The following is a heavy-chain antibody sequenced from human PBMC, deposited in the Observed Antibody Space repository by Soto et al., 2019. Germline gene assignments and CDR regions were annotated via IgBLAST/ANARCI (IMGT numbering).Heavy chain of an antibody. Sequence: SETLSLTCAVYGGSFSGYYWSWIRQPPGKGLEWIGEISHSGSTNYNPSLKSRVTISVDTSKNQFSLKLSSVTAADTAVYYCARGLRFGGYSYGSYYYYGMDVWGQGTTVTVSS. D-gene: IGHD5-18*01. CDR1: GGSFSGYY. V-gene: IGHV4-34*01. CDR2: ISHSGST. J-gene: IGHJ6*02. CDR3: ARGLRFGGYSYGSYYYYGMDV.